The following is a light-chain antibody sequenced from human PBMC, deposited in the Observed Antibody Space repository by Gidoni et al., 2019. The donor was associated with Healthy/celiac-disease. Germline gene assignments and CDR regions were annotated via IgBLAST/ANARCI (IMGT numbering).Light chain of an antibody. J-gene: IGKJ4*01. V-gene: IGKV3-15*01. CDR1: QSVSRN. CDR2: GAS. CDR3: QQYNNWPPLT. Sequence: EIVMTQSPATLSVSPGERATLPCRASQSVSRNLAGYQQKPGQAPRPLVYGASTRATGIPARFSGSGSGTEFTLTISSLQSEDFAVYYCQQYNNWPPLTFGGGTKVKIQ.